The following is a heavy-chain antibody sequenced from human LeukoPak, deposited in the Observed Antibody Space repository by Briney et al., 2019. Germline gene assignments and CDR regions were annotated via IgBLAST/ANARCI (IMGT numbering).Heavy chain of an antibody. V-gene: IGHV3-74*01. CDR3: SRSHYCDSSGYCCYYGLDV. CDR1: EFTFSSYW. CDR2: INSDGSST. J-gene: IGHJ6*02. D-gene: IGHD3-22*01. Sequence: PGGSLRLSCEASEFTFSSYWMHWVRQAAGKGLVWVSRINSDGSSTRYADSVKGRFTISRDNAKNTLYLQMNSLRAEDTAVYYCSRSHYCDSSGYCCYYGLDVWGQGTTVTVSS.